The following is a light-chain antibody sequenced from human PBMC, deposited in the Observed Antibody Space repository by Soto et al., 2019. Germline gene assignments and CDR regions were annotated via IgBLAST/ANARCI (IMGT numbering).Light chain of an antibody. CDR3: QQYNNWPPYT. V-gene: IGKV1-8*01. CDR2: AAS. Sequence: AIRMTQSPSSRSASTGDRVTITCRASQGISSYLAWYQQKPGKAPKLLIYAASTLQSGVPSRFSGSGSGTDFTLTISCLQSEDFAVYYCQQYNNWPPYTFGQGTRLEIK. J-gene: IGKJ5*01. CDR1: QGISSY.